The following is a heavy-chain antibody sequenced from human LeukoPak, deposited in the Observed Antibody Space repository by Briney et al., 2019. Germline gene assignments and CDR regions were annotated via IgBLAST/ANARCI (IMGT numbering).Heavy chain of an antibody. D-gene: IGHD6-6*01. CDR3: AREGIAARPDQNWFDP. V-gene: IGHV4-4*07. CDR2: IYTSGST. J-gene: IGHJ5*02. Sequence: SETLSLTCTVSGGSISSYYWSWIRQPAGKGLEWIGRIYTSGSTNYNPSLKSRVTMSVGTSKNQFSLKLSSVTAADTAVYYCAREGIAARPDQNWFDPWGQGTLVTVSS. CDR1: GGSISSYY.